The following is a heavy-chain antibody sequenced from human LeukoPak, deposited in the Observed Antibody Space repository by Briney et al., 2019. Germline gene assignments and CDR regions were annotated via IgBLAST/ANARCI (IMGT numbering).Heavy chain of an antibody. J-gene: IGHJ5*02. CDR1: GGSSRSYY. D-gene: IGHD2-8*01. CDR3: ARGYCTNGVCYTSWFDP. V-gene: IGHV4-59*01. CDR2: IYYSGST. Sequence: SETLSLTCTVSGGSSRSYYWSWIRQPPGKGLEWIGYIYYSGSTNYNPSLKSRVTISVDTSKNRFSLKLSSVTAADTAVYYCARGYCTNGVCYTSWFDPWGQGTLVTVSS.